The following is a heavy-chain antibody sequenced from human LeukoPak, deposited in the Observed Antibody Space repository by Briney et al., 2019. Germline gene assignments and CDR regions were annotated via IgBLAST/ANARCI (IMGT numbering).Heavy chain of an antibody. CDR2: ISSSSSYI. CDR1: GFTFSSYS. V-gene: IGHV3-21*01. D-gene: IGHD3-10*02. Sequence: GGSLRLSCAASGFTFSSYSMNWVRQAPGKGLEWVSSISSSSSYIYYADSLKGRFTISRDNAKNSLYLQMNSLSAEDTAVYYCAELGITMIGGVWGKGTTVTISS. J-gene: IGHJ6*04. CDR3: AELGITMIGGV.